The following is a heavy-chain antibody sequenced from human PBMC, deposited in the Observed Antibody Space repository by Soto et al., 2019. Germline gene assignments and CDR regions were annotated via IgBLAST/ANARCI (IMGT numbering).Heavy chain of an antibody. D-gene: IGHD1-26*01. Sequence: QVQLVQSGAEVKKPGSSVKVSCKASGGTFSTYSVSWVRQAPGQGLEWMGGIIPMFGSTKYAQTFQDRVTVTVPQSTSTVYMELSSLRSDDTAVYYCARSQGGEFQLLYAFDIWGQGTKVTVSS. CDR2: IIPMFGST. V-gene: IGHV1-69*01. CDR1: GGTFSTYS. CDR3: ARSQGGEFQLLYAFDI. J-gene: IGHJ3*02.